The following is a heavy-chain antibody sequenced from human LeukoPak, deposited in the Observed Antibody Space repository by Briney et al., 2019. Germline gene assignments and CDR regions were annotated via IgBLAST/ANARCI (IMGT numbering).Heavy chain of an antibody. D-gene: IGHD3-10*01. Sequence: KPGGSLRLSCAASGFTFSSYSMNWVRQAPGKGLEWVSSIRNSSSHIYYADSVKGRFTISRDNAKNSLYLQMNSLRAEDTAVYYCARGSPFGELWRTIDYWGQGTLVTVSS. CDR3: ARGSPFGELWRTIDY. CDR1: GFTFSSYS. CDR2: IRNSSSHI. J-gene: IGHJ4*02. V-gene: IGHV3-21*04.